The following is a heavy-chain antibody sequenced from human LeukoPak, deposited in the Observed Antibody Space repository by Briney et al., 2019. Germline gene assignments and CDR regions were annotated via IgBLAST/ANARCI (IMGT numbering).Heavy chain of an antibody. CDR3: ATDSTMSRSYYYYYGMDV. CDR2: FDPEDGET. D-gene: IGHD3-10*02. CDR1: GYTLTELS. V-gene: IGHV1-24*01. Sequence: ASVKVSCKVSGYTLTELSMHWVRQPPGNGLEWMGGFDPEDGETIYAQKFQGRVTMTEDTSTDTAYMELSSLRSEDTAVYYCATDSTMSRSYYYYYGMDVWGQGTTVTVSS. J-gene: IGHJ6*02.